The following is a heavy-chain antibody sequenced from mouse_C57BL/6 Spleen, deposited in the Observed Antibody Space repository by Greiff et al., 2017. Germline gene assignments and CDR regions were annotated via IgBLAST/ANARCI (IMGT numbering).Heavy chain of an antibody. CDR3: ADYYDYDGDLDV. D-gene: IGHD2-4*01. V-gene: IGHV1-64*01. CDR1: GYTFTSYW. CDR2: IHPNSGST. Sequence: QVQLQQPGAELVKPGASVKLSCKASGYTFTSYWMHWVKQRPGQGLEWIGMIHPNSGSTNYNEKFKSKATLTVDKSSSTAYMQLSSLASEDSAVYYCADYYDYDGDLDVWGTGTTVTVSS. J-gene: IGHJ1*03.